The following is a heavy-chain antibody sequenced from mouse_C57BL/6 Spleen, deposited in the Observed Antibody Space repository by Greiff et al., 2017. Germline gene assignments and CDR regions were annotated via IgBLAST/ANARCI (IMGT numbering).Heavy chain of an antibody. CDR3: TKLGGVYYFDY. CDR1: GYTFTDYE. CDR2: IDPETGGT. Sequence: VQLQQSGASVTLSCKASGYTFTDYEMHWVKQTPVHGLEWIGAIDPETGGTAYNQKFKGKAILTADKSSSTAYMELRSLTSEDSAVYYCTKLGGVYYFDYWGQGTTLTVSS. D-gene: IGHD4-1*01. J-gene: IGHJ2*01. V-gene: IGHV1-15*01.